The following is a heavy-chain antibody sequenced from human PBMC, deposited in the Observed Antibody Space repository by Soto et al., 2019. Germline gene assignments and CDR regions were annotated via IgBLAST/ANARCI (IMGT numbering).Heavy chain of an antibody. CDR1: GGSVSGGSYF. V-gene: IGHV4-61*01. Sequence: QVQLQESGPGLVRPSETLSLTCPVSGGSVSGGSYFWSWVRQPPGKGLEWIGYFYYSGSTKYNPSLKSRVTILEDTSKNQFSLKLNSVTAADTVVYYCAREGRMGTFDYWGQGALVTVSS. D-gene: IGHD1-1*01. J-gene: IGHJ4*02. CDR3: AREGRMGTFDY. CDR2: FYYSGST.